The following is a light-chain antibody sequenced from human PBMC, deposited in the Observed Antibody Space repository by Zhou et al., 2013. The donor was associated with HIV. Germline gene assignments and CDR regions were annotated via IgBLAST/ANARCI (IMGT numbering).Light chain of an antibody. CDR2: GAS. V-gene: IGKV3-20*01. J-gene: IGKJ2*01. CDR3: QQYGSSPPNT. CDR1: QSVSNNF. Sequence: ETVLTQSPGTLSLSPGERATLSCRASQSVSNNFLAWYQQKPGQAPRLLIYGASSRVTGIPDRFSGSGSGTDFTLTITRLEPEDLAVYYCQQYGSSPPNTFGQGTRLEIK.